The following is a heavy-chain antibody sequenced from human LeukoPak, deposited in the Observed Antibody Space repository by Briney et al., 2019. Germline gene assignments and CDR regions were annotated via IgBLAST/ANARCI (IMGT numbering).Heavy chain of an antibody. D-gene: IGHD4-17*01. Sequence: SETLSLTCTVSGGSISSSSYYWGWIRQPPGKGLEWIGSIYYSGSTYYNPSLKSRVTISVDTSKNQFSLKLSSVTAADTAVYYCATTRASYGDYPSDFQHWGQGTLVTVSS. J-gene: IGHJ1*01. CDR2: IYYSGST. CDR3: ATTRASYGDYPSDFQH. CDR1: GGSISSSSYY. V-gene: IGHV4-39*01.